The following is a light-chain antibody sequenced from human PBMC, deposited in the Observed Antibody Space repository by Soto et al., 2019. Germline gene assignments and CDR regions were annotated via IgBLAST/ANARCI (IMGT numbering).Light chain of an antibody. CDR2: WAS. CDR3: QQYYSSPLT. J-gene: IGKJ4*01. CDR1: QSVLYSSNNKNY. Sequence: DIVMTQSPGSLAGSLGERATINCKSSQSVLYSSNNKNYLAWYQQKPGQPPKLLIYWASTRESGVPDRFSGSGSGTDFTLTISSLQAEDVAVYYCQQYYSSPLTFGGGTKVDIK. V-gene: IGKV4-1*01.